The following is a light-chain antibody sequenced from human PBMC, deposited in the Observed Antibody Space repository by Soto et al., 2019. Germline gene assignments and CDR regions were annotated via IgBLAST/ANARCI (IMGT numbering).Light chain of an antibody. V-gene: IGKV1-5*01. J-gene: IGKJ1*01. CDR2: DAS. Sequence: DIQMTQSPSTLSASVGDRVTITCRASQSISSWLAWYQQKPGKAPKLLIDDASSLESGVPSRFSGSGSGTEFTLTISSLQPDDFATYYCQQYNSYSTFGQGTRWIS. CDR1: QSISSW. CDR3: QQYNSYST.